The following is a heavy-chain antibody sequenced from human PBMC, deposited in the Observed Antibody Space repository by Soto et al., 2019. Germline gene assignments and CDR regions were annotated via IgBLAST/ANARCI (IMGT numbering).Heavy chain of an antibody. CDR1: GGTFSSYT. CDR2: IIPILGIA. D-gene: IGHD2-15*01. Sequence: ASVKVSCKASGGTFSSYTISWVRQAPGQGLEWMGRIIPILGIANYAQKFQGRVTITADKSTSTAYMELSSLRSEDTAVYYCAREVVVVVAAGNWFDPWGQGTLVTVSS. J-gene: IGHJ5*02. CDR3: AREVVVVVAAGNWFDP. V-gene: IGHV1-69*04.